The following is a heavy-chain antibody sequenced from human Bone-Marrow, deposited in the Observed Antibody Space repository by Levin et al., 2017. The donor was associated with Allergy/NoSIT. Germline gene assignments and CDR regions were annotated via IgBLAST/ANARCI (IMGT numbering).Heavy chain of an antibody. CDR2: INPDGSST. Sequence: GGSLRLSCAASGFTFSNYWMHWVRQVPGRGLVWISYINPDGSSTSYADSVKGRFTISRDNAKNMLYLQMSSLRAEDTAVYYCLRVSACSPVPFDYWGQGTLVTVSS. D-gene: IGHD2-15*01. V-gene: IGHV3-74*01. CDR1: GFTFSNYW. J-gene: IGHJ4*02. CDR3: LRVSACSPVPFDY.